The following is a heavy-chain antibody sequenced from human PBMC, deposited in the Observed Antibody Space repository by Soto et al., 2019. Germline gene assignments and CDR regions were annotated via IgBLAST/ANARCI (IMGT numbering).Heavy chain of an antibody. D-gene: IGHD2-15*01. CDR2: ISSSSSYI. Sequence: EVQLVESGGGLVKPGGSLRLSCAASGFTFSSYSMNWVRQAPGKGLEWVSSISSSSSYIYYADSVKGRFTISRDNAKNSLYLQKNSLRAEDTAVYYCARDFEGGYCSGGSCYPYYYYYGMDVWGQGTTVTVSS. J-gene: IGHJ6*02. V-gene: IGHV3-21*01. CDR1: GFTFSSYS. CDR3: ARDFEGGYCSGGSCYPYYYYYGMDV.